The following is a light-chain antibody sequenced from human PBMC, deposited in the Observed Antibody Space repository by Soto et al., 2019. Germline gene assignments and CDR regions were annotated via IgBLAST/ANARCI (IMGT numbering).Light chain of an antibody. CDR2: EVS. J-gene: IGLJ3*02. CDR1: SSDVGGYNY. V-gene: IGLV2-14*01. Sequence: QSALTQPASVSGSLGQSITISCTGASSDVGGYNYVSWDQQHPGKAPKVMIYEVSNRPSGVSNRFSGSKSGNTASLTIFGLQAEDEGDYSCSSYTITSTLVFGGGTKLTVL. CDR3: SSYTITSTLV.